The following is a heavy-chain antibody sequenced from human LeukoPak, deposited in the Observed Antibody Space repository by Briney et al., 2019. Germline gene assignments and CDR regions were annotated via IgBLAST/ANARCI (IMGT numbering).Heavy chain of an antibody. CDR3: TRSVGKLGYCDTSSCYAGAFDT. D-gene: IGHD2-2*01. Sequence: GGSLRLSCTGSGFTFGDFALGWIRKAPGKGLQWLGFIRSQAYGGTTEYAASLKARFTISRDDSRRIAHLQMNGLRVDDTAVYFCTRSVGKLGYCDTSSCYAGAFDTWGQGALVTVS. J-gene: IGHJ4*02. CDR2: IRSQAYGGTT. CDR1: GFTFGDFA. V-gene: IGHV3-49*03.